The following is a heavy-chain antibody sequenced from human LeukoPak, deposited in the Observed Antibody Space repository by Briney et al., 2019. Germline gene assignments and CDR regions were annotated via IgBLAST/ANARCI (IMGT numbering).Heavy chain of an antibody. V-gene: IGHV4-39*01. CDR2: IYYGGIA. Sequence: PSGTLSLTCTVSSGSISSSTYYWDWIRQPPGKGLEWIGSIYYGGIAYYNPSLKSRVTISLDSSKNQFSLELSSVTAADTAVYYCARQAIVVVPAADIPSPLYYFDYWGQGTLVTVSS. CDR1: SGSISSSTYY. CDR3: ARQAIVVVPAADIPSPLYYFDY. J-gene: IGHJ4*02. D-gene: IGHD2-2*01.